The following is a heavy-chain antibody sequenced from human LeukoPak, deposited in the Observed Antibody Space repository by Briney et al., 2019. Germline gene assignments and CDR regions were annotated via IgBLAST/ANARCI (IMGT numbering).Heavy chain of an antibody. CDR2: IKYDGSEK. CDR3: ARGGYSHYAY. V-gene: IGHV3-7*04. CDR1: GFTFSSSW. Sequence: PGRSLRLSCAASGFTFSSSWMSWVGQAPGKGLEWVANIKYDGSEKYYEESVKGRFTISRDNAKNSLYLQMNSLRVEDTAVYYCARGGYSHYAYWGQGTLVTVSS. J-gene: IGHJ4*02. D-gene: IGHD3-22*01.